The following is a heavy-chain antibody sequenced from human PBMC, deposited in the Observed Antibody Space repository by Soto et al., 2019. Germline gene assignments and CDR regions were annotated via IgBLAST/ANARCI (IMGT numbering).Heavy chain of an antibody. CDR2: IKSKTDGGTP. D-gene: IGHD6-6*01. Sequence: PGGSLRLSCAASGFTFTTAWINWVRQAPGKGLEWVGPIKSKTDGGTPDFAAPVRGSIALSRDDSKSRMYLQMNSLKTEDTAVYYCAGTARWFDAFDIWGQGTMVTVS. V-gene: IGHV3-15*07. J-gene: IGHJ3*02. CDR1: GFTFTTAW. CDR3: AGTARWFDAFDI.